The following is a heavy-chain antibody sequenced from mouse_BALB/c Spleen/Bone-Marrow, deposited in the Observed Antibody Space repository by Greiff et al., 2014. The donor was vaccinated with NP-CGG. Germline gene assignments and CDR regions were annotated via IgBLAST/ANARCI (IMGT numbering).Heavy chain of an antibody. CDR2: INSNGGST. D-gene: IGHD4-1*01. CDR3: ARIWAYYAMDY. CDR1: GFTFSSYG. Sequence: EVQVVESGGGLVQPGGSLKLSCAASGFTFSSYGVSWVRQTPDKRLELVATINSNGGSTYYPDSVKGRFTISRDNAKNTLYLQMSSLKSEDTAMYYCARIWAYYAMDYWGQGTSVTVSS. V-gene: IGHV5-6-3*01. J-gene: IGHJ4*01.